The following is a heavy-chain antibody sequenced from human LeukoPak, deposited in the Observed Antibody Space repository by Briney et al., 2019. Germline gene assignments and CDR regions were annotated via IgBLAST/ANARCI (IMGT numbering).Heavy chain of an antibody. Sequence: GGALRLSRVASGFTFTRYWMTWVRQAPGKGLQWVANIKRDGSEKYYVDSVKGRFTISRDNSKNTLYLQMNSLRAEDTAVYYCARESQGYYYASSGYYYRHWGQGTLVTVSS. J-gene: IGHJ4*02. CDR3: ARESQGYYYASSGYYYRH. CDR1: GFTFTRYW. V-gene: IGHV3-7*01. D-gene: IGHD3-22*01. CDR2: IKRDGSEK.